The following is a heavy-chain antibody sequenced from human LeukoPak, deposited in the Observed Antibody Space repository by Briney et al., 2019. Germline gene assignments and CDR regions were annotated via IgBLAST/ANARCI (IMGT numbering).Heavy chain of an antibody. V-gene: IGHV4-59*12. D-gene: IGHD4-17*01. CDR3: ASYYGDYGNFNAFDI. J-gene: IGHJ3*02. Sequence: PSETLSLTCTVSGGSISSYYWSWIRQPPGKGLEWIGYIYYSGSTNYNPSLKSRVTISVDTSKNQFSLKLSSVTAADTAVYYCASYYGDYGNFNAFDIWGQGTMVTVSS. CDR2: IYYSGST. CDR1: GGSISSYY.